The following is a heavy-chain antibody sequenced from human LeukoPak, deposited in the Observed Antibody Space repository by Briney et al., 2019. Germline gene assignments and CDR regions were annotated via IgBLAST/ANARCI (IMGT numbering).Heavy chain of an antibody. Sequence: PSQTLSLTCTVSGGSISSGDYYWSWIRQPPGKGLEWIGYIYYSGSTYYNPSLKSRVTISVDTSKNQFSLKLSSVTAADTAVYYCARDTPYHITIFPENWFDPWGQGTLVTVSS. D-gene: IGHD3-9*01. CDR3: ARDTPYHITIFPENWFDP. CDR2: IYYSGST. CDR1: GGSISSGDYY. V-gene: IGHV4-30-4*01. J-gene: IGHJ5*02.